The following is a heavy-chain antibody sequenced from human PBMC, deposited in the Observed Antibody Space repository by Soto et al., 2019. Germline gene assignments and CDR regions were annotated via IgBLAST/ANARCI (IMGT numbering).Heavy chain of an antibody. Sequence: PGESLKISCKGSGYNFMSFWIGWVRQMPGKGLEWMGIAWPGDSDTRYSPSFQGHVTISADRSISTAYLQWSSLKTSDTAMYYCARSPRNSSSGHDALDVWGPGTMVTVSS. J-gene: IGHJ3*01. D-gene: IGHD3-22*01. V-gene: IGHV5-51*01. CDR3: ARSPRNSSSGHDALDV. CDR2: AWPGDSDT. CDR1: GYNFMSFW.